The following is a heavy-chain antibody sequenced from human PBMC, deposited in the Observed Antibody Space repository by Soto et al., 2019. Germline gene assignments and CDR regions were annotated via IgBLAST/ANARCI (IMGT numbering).Heavy chain of an antibody. CDR2: INHSGST. CDR1: CGSFSGYY. D-gene: IGHD1-20*01. CDR3: ARVGAVRRWYKYYYYGMDV. J-gene: IGHJ6*02. Sequence: SETLSLTCTVYCGSFSGYYWSWIRQPPGKGLEWIGEINHSGSTNYNPSLKSRVTISVDTSKNQFSLKLSSVTAADTAVYYCARVGAVRRWYKYYYYGMDVWGQGTTVTVSS. V-gene: IGHV4-34*01.